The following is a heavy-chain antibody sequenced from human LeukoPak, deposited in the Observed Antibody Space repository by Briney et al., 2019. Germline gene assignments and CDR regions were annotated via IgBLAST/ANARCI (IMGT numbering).Heavy chain of an antibody. Sequence: PGGSLRLSCAASGFTFSDYYMSWIRQAPGKGLEWVSYISSSSSYTNYADSVKGRFTISRDNAKNSLYLQMNSLRAEDTAVYYCARDRGRRRATNWFDPWGQGTLVTVSS. CDR1: GFTFSDYY. CDR3: ARDRGRRRATNWFDP. CDR2: ISSSSSYT. D-gene: IGHD3-16*01. J-gene: IGHJ5*02. V-gene: IGHV3-11*06.